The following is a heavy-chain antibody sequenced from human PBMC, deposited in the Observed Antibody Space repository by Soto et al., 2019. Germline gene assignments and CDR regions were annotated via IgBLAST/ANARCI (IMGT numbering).Heavy chain of an antibody. CDR1: GFTFSSYA. V-gene: IGHV3-23*01. J-gene: IGHJ4*02. CDR3: AKDLTITYYYDSSGYTVDY. CDR2: ISGSGGST. Sequence: HPGGSLRLSCAASGFTFSSYAMSWVRQAPGKGLEWVSAISGSGGSTYYADSVKGRFTISRDNSKNTLYLQMNSLRAEDTAVYYCAKDLTITYYYDSSGYTVDYWGQGTLVTVSS. D-gene: IGHD3-22*01.